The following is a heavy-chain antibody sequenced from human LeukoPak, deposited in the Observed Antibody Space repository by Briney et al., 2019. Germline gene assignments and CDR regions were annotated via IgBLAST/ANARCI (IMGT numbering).Heavy chain of an antibody. D-gene: IGHD6-19*01. CDR2: ISSSSSYI. CDR3: ARDRGRYSSGM. Sequence: SCKASGYTFTSYGISWVRQAPGKGLEWVSSISSSSSYIYYADSVKGRFIISRDNAKNSLYLQMNSLRAEDTAVYYCARDRGRYSSGMWGQGTLVTVSS. CDR1: GYTFTSYG. V-gene: IGHV3-21*01. J-gene: IGHJ4*02.